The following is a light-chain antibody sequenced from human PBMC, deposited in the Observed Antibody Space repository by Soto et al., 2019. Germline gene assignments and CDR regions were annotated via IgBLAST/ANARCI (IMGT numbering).Light chain of an antibody. Sequence: QTVVTQEPSFSVSPGRTVTLTCGLSSGSVSTSYYPSWYQQTPGQAPRTLIYSTNTRSSGVPDRFSGSILGNKADLTITGAHADDESDYYCVLYMGSGIWVFGGGTKLTVL. CDR1: SGSVSTSYY. V-gene: IGLV8-61*01. CDR3: VLYMGSGIWV. J-gene: IGLJ3*02. CDR2: STN.